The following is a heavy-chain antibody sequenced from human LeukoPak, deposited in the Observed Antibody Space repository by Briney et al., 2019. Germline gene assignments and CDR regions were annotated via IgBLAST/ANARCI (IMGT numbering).Heavy chain of an antibody. CDR2: MNPNSGNT. CDR1: GYTFTSYD. D-gene: IGHD7-27*01. CDR3: ARGMTNWGTAFDY. V-gene: IGHV1-8*01. Sequence: ASVKVSCKASGYTFTSYDINWVRQATGQGREWMGWMNPNSGNTGYAQQFQGRVTMTRNTSISTAYLELSSLRSEDTAVYYCARGMTNWGTAFDYWGQGTLVTVSS. J-gene: IGHJ4*02.